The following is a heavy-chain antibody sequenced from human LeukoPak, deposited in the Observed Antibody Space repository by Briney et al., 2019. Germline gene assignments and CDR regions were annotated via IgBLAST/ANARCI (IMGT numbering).Heavy chain of an antibody. CDR3: ARDRVIAAAGTSQAYDAFDI. V-gene: IGHV4-39*07. CDR1: GGSISSSSYY. Sequence: PSETLSLTCTVSGGSISSSSYYWGWIRQPPGKGLEWIGSIYYSGSTNYNPSLKSRVTISVDTSKNQFSLKLSSVTAADTAVYYCARDRVIAAAGTSQAYDAFDIWGQGTMVTVSS. D-gene: IGHD6-13*01. CDR2: IYYSGST. J-gene: IGHJ3*02.